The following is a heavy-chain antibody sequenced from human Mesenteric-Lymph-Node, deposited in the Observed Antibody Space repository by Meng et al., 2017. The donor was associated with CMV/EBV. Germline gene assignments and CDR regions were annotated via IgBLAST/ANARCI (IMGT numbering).Heavy chain of an antibody. J-gene: IGHJ6*02. D-gene: IGHD6-19*01. CDR1: GYTFTDYY. CDR2: INPKSGGP. V-gene: IGHV1-2*02. CDR3: ARVEGSGWRYYYYYGMDV. Sequence: ASVNVSCKASGYTFTDYYIHGVRQAPGQGLEWMGWINPKSGGPNYAQKFQGRVTMTRDTSISTAYMELSTLRSDDTAVYYCARVEGSGWRYYYYYGMDVWGQGTTVTVSS.